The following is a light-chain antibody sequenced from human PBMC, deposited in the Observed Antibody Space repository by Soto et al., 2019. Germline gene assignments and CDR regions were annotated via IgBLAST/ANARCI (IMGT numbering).Light chain of an antibody. CDR1: SRDPTSYNY. CDR2: EVN. Sequence: QSVLTHAASVYERPGQSITMSCEGTSRDPTSYNYVSWYQQHPGQAPKLIIYEVNNRPSGVSNRFSGSKSGTTASLTISGLQVEDEADYYCSSHTNSDTVYVFGAGTKVTVL. CDR3: SSHTNSDTVYV. V-gene: IGLV2-14*01. J-gene: IGLJ1*01.